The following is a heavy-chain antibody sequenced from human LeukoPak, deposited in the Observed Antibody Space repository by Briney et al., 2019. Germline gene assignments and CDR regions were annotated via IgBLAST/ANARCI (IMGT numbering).Heavy chain of an antibody. J-gene: IGHJ4*02. CDR1: GGSISSGGYS. CDR2: IYYSGST. D-gene: IGHD3-22*01. V-gene: IGHV4-31*03. CDR3: ARNYYDSSVGAFDY. Sequence: SQTLSLTCTVPGGSISSGGYSWSWIRQHPGQGLEWIGYIYYSGSTYYNPSLKSRVTISVDTSKNQFSLKLSSVTAADTAVYYCARNYYDSSVGAFDYWGQGTLVTVSS.